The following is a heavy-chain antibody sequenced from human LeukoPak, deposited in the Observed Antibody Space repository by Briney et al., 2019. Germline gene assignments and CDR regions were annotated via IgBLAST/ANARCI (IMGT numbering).Heavy chain of an antibody. V-gene: IGHV3-66*01. D-gene: IGHD3-10*01. CDR1: GFTVSSNY. J-gene: IGHJ3*02. CDR2: IYSGGST. Sequence: GGSLRLSCAASGFTVSSNYMSWVRQAPGKGLEWVSVIYSGGSTYYADSVKGRFTISRDNSKNTLYLLMNSLRAEDTAVYYCARATIYMWFGESSDAFDIWGQGTMVTVSS. CDR3: ARATIYMWFGESSDAFDI.